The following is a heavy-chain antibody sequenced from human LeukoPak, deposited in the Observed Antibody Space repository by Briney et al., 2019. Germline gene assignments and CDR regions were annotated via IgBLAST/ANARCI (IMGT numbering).Heavy chain of an antibody. CDR3: ARGPELAAGSNFDY. D-gene: IGHD6-13*01. CDR1: GGSISSYY. CDR2: IYYSGST. Sequence: PSETLSLTCTVSGGSISSYYWSWIRQPPGKGLEWIGYIYYSGSTSCNPSLKSRVTISVDTSKNHFSLKVTSVTAADTAVYYCARGPELAAGSNFDYWGQGILVTVSS. J-gene: IGHJ4*02. V-gene: IGHV4-59*01.